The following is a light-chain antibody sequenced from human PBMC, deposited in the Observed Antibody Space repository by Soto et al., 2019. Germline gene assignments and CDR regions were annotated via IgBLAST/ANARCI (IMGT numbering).Light chain of an antibody. CDR2: GAS. J-gene: IGKJ5*01. Sequence: EVVMTQSPATRSVSPGERVTLACRASQSVRSNLAWYQQKPGQSPRLLIYGASTRATGIPARISGSGSGTEFTLTISSLQSEDFSVYDCQQYNNWHTITFGQGTRLEIK. CDR3: QQYNNWHTIT. CDR1: QSVRSN. V-gene: IGKV3-15*01.